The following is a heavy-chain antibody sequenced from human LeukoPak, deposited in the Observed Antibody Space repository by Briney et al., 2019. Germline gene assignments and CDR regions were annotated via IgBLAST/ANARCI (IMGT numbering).Heavy chain of an antibody. CDR1: GYTFTGYY. Sequence: ASVKVSCKASGYTFTGYYMHWVRQAPGQGLEWMGWINPNSGGTNYAQKFQGGVTMTRDTSISTAYMELSRLRSGDTAVYYCARDLAYYYDSSGYYTLGGAFDYWGQGTLVTVSS. CDR3: ARDLAYYYDSSGYYTLGGAFDY. CDR2: INPNSGGT. D-gene: IGHD3-22*01. J-gene: IGHJ4*02. V-gene: IGHV1-2*02.